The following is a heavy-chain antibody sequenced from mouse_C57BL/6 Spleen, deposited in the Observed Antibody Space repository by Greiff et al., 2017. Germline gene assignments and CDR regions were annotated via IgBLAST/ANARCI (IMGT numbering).Heavy chain of an antibody. V-gene: IGHV1-9*01. CDR2: ILPGSGST. CDR1: GYTFTGYW. Sequence: QVQLQQSGAELMKPGASVKLSCKATGYTFTGYWIEWVKQRPGHGLEWIGEILPGSGSTNYNEKFKGKAPFTADTSSHTAYMQLSSLTTEDSASYYCARKDYDYDGCWYFDVWGTGTTVTVSS. D-gene: IGHD2-4*01. J-gene: IGHJ1*03. CDR3: ARKDYDYDGCWYFDV.